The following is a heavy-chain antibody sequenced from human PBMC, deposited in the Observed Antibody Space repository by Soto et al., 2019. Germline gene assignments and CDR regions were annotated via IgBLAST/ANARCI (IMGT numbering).Heavy chain of an antibody. J-gene: IGHJ4*02. Sequence: ASVKVSCKASGYTFTGYYMHWVRQAPGQGLEWMGWINPNSGGTNYAQKFQGWVTMTRDTSISTAYMELSRLRSDDTAVYYCARDRGIAVAGTLAHWGQGTLVTVSS. CDR1: GYTFTGYY. CDR2: INPNSGGT. V-gene: IGHV1-2*04. D-gene: IGHD6-19*01. CDR3: ARDRGIAVAGTLAH.